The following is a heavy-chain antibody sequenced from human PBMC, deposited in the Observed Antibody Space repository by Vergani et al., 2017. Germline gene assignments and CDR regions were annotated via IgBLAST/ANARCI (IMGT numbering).Heavy chain of an antibody. J-gene: IGHJ4*02. D-gene: IGHD6-19*01. CDR3: AKGRVAVPGIDDY. Sequence: EVQLLESGGGLVQPGGSLRLSCAASGFTFSSYAMSWVRQAPGKGLEWVSAISGSGGSTYYADSVKGRFTISRDNSKNTLYLQMNSLRAEDTAVHYCAKGRVAVPGIDDYWGQGTLVTVSS. CDR1: GFTFSSYA. V-gene: IGHV3-23*01. CDR2: ISGSGGST.